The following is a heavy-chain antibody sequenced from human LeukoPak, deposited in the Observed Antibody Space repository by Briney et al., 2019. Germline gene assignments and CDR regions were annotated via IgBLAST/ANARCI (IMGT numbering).Heavy chain of an antibody. Sequence: SETLSLTCTVSGGSISSGSYYWSWIRQPAGKGLEWIVRIYTSGSTNYNPSLKSRVTISVDTSKNQFSLKLSSVTAADTAVYYCARGNYDFWSGSGNPDYWGQGTLVTVSS. V-gene: IGHV4-61*02. CDR1: GGSISSGSYY. J-gene: IGHJ4*02. D-gene: IGHD3-3*01. CDR3: ARGNYDFWSGSGNPDY. CDR2: IYTSGST.